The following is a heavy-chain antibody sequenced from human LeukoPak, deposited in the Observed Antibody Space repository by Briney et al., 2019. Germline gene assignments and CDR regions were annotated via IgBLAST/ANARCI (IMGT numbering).Heavy chain of an antibody. Sequence: PGGSLRLSCAASGFTFDDYAMHWVRQAPGKGLEWVSLISWDGGSTYYADSVKGRFTISRDNSKNSLYLQMNSLRAEDTALYYCARPGIAAERDAFDIWGQGTMVTVSS. J-gene: IGHJ3*02. V-gene: IGHV3-43D*03. D-gene: IGHD6-13*01. CDR1: GFTFDDYA. CDR3: ARPGIAAERDAFDI. CDR2: ISWDGGST.